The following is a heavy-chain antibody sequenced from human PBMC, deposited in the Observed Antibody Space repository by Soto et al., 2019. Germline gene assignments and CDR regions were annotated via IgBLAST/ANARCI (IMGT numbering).Heavy chain of an antibody. CDR3: ARIVKSVTMFRGDISYYYNGMDI. D-gene: IGHD3-10*01. J-gene: IGHJ6*02. V-gene: IGHV2-70*01. Sequence: SGPTLVNPTQTLTLTCTFSGVSLRTSGNCVSWMGQPPGKALEWLALIDWDEDKYYSRSLKTRLTISKDTSKHQVVLAMRNMDPVHTATYSHARIVKSVTMFRGDISYYYNGMDIWGQGTTVAVSS. CDR2: IDWDEDK. CDR1: GVSLRTSGNC.